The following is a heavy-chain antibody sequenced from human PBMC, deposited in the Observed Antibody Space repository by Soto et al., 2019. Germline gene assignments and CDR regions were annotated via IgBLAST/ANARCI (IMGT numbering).Heavy chain of an antibody. CDR1: GFTFNTCG. J-gene: IGHJ4*02. CDR3: ARDRSSSWSFDY. CDR2: ISHDGSDQ. D-gene: IGHD6-13*01. V-gene: IGHV3-30*03. Sequence: GGSLRLSCSTSGFTFNTCGMHWVRQAPGKGLEWVAVISHDGSDQYYADSVKGRFIVSRDNSKNTLYMQMNGLRVEDTAVYYCARDRSSSWSFDYWGQGTLVTVSS.